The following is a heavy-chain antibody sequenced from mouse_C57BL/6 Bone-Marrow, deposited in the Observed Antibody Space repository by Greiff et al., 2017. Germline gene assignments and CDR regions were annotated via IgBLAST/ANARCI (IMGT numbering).Heavy chain of an antibody. CDR3: ARESMVTY. V-gene: IGHV1-64*01. CDR1: GYTFTSYW. J-gene: IGHJ2*01. CDR2: IHPNSGST. Sequence: VQLQQSGAELVKPGASVKLSCKASGYTFTSYWMHWVKQRPGQGLEWIGIIHPNSGSTNYNEKFKSKATLTVDKSSSTAYMQLSSLTSEDSAVYYCARESMVTYWGQGTTLTVSS. D-gene: IGHD2-2*01.